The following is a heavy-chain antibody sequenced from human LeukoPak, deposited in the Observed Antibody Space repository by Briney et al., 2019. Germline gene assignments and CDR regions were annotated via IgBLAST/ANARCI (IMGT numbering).Heavy chain of an antibody. CDR1: GGTFSSYA. CDR3: ASTVTTSYYGMDV. D-gene: IGHD4-17*01. V-gene: IGHV1-69*04. Sequence: GGSVKVSCKASGGTFSSYAISWVRQAPGQGLEWMGRIIPILGIANYAQKLQGRVTITADKSTSTAYMELSSLRSEDTAVYYCASTVTTSYYGMDVWGQGTTVTVSS. J-gene: IGHJ6*02. CDR2: IIPILGIA.